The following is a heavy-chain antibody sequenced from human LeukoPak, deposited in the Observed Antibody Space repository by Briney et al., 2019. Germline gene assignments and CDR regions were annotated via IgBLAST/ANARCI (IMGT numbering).Heavy chain of an antibody. CDR3: ARALTYYYDSSGWAWAFDI. CDR1: GYTFTTYG. Sequence: ASVKVSCKASGYTFTTYGISWVRQAPGHGLEWMGWISTFNGHTNYAQSRQDRVTMTTDTSTSTAYMELRSLRSDDTAVYYCARALTYYYDSSGWAWAFDIWGQGTMVTVSS. J-gene: IGHJ3*02. CDR2: ISTFNGHT. D-gene: IGHD3-22*01. V-gene: IGHV1-18*01.